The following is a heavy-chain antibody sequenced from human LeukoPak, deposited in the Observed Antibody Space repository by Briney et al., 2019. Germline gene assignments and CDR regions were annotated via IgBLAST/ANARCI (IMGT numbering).Heavy chain of an antibody. V-gene: IGHV1-18*01. CDR1: GCTFTNFG. CDR3: AREELDH. CDR2: VSSWNGNT. Sequence: ASVKVSCKTSGCTFTNFGVSWVRQAPGQGLEWMGWVSSWNGNTYYAQKFQGRITLTRDTSTRTGYTALRTLRLDDTAVYYCAREELDHWGQGTLVTVSS. J-gene: IGHJ4*02.